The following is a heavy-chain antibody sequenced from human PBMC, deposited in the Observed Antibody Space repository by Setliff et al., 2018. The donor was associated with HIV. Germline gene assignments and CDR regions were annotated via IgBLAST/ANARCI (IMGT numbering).Heavy chain of an antibody. J-gene: IGHJ4*02. CDR2: VYSSGTT. D-gene: IGHD2-21*02. CDR1: GASISSQY. V-gene: IGHV4-4*07. Sequence: SETLSLTCIVSGASISSQYWSWIRQPAGKGLEWIGRVYSSGTTQCEPSLKNRCSMSIDTSKNQFSLKLSSVTAADTAVYYCARQTATGTSATFDSWGQGSLVTVSS. CDR3: ARQTATGTSATFDS.